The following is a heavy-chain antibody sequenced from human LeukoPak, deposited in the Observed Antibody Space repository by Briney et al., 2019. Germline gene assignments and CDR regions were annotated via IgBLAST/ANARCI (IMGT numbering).Heavy chain of an antibody. V-gene: IGHV4-34*01. J-gene: IGHJ4*02. Sequence: SETLSLTCAVYGGSFSAYYWSWIRQPPGKGLEWIGEINHGGGTNYNPSLKSRVTISVDTSKNQFSLRLSSVTAADTAVYYCAREGYYDFWSGFYYFDYWGQGTLVTVSS. D-gene: IGHD3-3*01. CDR1: GGSFSAYY. CDR3: AREGYYDFWSGFYYFDY. CDR2: INHGGGT.